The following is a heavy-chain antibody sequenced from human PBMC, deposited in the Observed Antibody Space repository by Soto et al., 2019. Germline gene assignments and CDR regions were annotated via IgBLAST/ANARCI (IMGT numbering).Heavy chain of an antibody. CDR2: ITGSGGNT. Sequence: GGSLRLSCAASGFAFSTYAMSWVRQAPGKGLEWVSGITGSGGNTYYADSVKGRFTISRDSSKKALYLQMNSLRAEDTAIYYCAKKGVWADVRKYYYAMDVWGQGATVTVSS. J-gene: IGHJ6*02. CDR3: AKKGVWADVRKYYYAMDV. CDR1: GFAFSTYA. D-gene: IGHD6-19*01. V-gene: IGHV3-23*01.